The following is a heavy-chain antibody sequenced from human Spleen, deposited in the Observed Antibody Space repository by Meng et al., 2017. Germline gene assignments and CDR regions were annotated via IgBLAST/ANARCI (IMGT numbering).Heavy chain of an antibody. CDR2: INSDGSST. V-gene: IGHV3-74*01. CDR1: GFTFSSYW. D-gene: IGHD1-26*01. Sequence: GGSLRLSCAASGFTFSSYWMHWVRQAPGKGLVWVSRINSDGSSTSYADSVKGRFTISRDNAKNTLYLQMNSLRVEDTAVYYCARADSGTYPYNYYYGMDDWGQGTTVTVSS. J-gene: IGHJ6*02. CDR3: ARADSGTYPYNYYYGMDD.